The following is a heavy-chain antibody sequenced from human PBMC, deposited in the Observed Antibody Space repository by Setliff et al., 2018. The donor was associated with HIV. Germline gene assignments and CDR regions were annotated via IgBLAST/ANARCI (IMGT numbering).Heavy chain of an antibody. CDR2: IYSNGKT. V-gene: IGHV4-61*02. CDR1: GGSISSRSYY. CDR3: ARESPDGLDY. Sequence: SETLSLTCTVSGGSISSRSYYWSWLRQPAGKGLEWVGRIYSNGKTDYNPSLKSRATISEDTSKNQFSLKVNSVTAADTAMYFCARESPDGLDYWGQGSLVTVSS. J-gene: IGHJ4*02. D-gene: IGHD2-8*01.